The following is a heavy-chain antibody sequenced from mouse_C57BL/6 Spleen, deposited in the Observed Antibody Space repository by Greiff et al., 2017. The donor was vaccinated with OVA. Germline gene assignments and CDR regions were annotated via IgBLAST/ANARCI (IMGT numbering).Heavy chain of an antibody. D-gene: IGHD4-1*01. V-gene: IGHV5-16*01. CDR3: ARDNWDKYFDV. J-gene: IGHJ1*03. CDR1: GFTFSDYY. CDR2: INYDGSST. Sequence: DVKLVESEGGLVQPGSSMKLSCTASGFTFSDYYMAWVRQVPEKGLEWVANINYDGSSTYYLDSLKSRFIISRDNAKNILYLQMSSLKSEDTATYYCARDNWDKYFDVWGTGTTVTVSS.